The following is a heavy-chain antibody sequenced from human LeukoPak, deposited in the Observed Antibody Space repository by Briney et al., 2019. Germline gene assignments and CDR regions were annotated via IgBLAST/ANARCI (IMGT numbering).Heavy chain of an antibody. CDR1: GGSISSGSYY. D-gene: IGHD3-3*01. Sequence: SQTLSLTCTVSGGSISSGSYYWSWIRQPAGTGLEWIGRIYTSGSTNYNPSLKSQVTISVDTSKNQFSLKLSSVTAEDTAVYYGDRGGYDFWSGYGPGDYWGQGTLVTVSS. J-gene: IGHJ4*02. V-gene: IGHV4-61*02. CDR3: DRGGYDFWSGYGPGDY. CDR2: IYTSGST.